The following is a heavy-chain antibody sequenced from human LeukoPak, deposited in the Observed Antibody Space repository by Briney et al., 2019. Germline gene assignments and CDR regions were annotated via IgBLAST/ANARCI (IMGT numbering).Heavy chain of an antibody. J-gene: IGHJ4*02. CDR2: INPNSGGT. CDR1: GYTFTGYY. CDR3: ARGTRIAAAGTAKFDY. Sequence: ASVKVSCKASGYTFTGYYMHWVRQAPGQGPEWMGWINPNSGGTNYAQKFQGRVTMTRDTSISTAYMELSRLRSDDTAVYYCARGTRIAAAGTAKFDYWGQGTLVTVSS. D-gene: IGHD6-13*01. V-gene: IGHV1-2*02.